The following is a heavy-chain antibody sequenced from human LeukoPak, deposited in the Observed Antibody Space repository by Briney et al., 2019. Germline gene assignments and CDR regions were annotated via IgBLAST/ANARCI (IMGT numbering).Heavy chain of an antibody. CDR3: ARGPILLWLHNGMDV. V-gene: IGHV3-49*04. J-gene: IGHJ6*02. D-gene: IGHD6-19*01. Sequence: SGGSLRLSCTGFGFIFGDHAMSWVRQAPGMGLEWVGFIRSKAYGATTEYAASVKGRFTISRDDSKGIAYLQMNSLEIEDTAVYYCARGPILLWLHNGMDVWGQGTTVTVSS. CDR2: IRSKAYGATT. CDR1: GFIFGDHA.